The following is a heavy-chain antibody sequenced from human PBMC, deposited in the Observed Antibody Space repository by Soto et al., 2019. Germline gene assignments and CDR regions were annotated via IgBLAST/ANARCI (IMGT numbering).Heavy chain of an antibody. CDR1: GFTVSSNY. D-gene: IGHD2-2*01. V-gene: IGHV3-66*01. J-gene: IGHJ6*03. CDR2: IYSGGST. CDR3: ARANSEYPYYYYMDV. Sequence: GGSLRLSCAASGFTVSSNYMSWVRQAPGKGLEWVSVIYSGGSTYYADSVKGRFTISRDNSKNTLYLQMNSLRAEDTAVYYCARANSEYPYYYYMDVWGKGTTVTVSS.